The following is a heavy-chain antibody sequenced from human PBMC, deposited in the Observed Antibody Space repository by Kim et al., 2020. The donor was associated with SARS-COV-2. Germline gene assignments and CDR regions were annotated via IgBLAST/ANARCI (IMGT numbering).Heavy chain of an antibody. CDR2: ISSSSSYI. CDR3: ARDIYCSGGSCYRGDALDI. D-gene: IGHD2-15*01. J-gene: IGHJ3*02. Sequence: GGSLRLSCAASGFTFSSYSMNWVRQAPGKGLEWVSSISSSSSYIYYADSVKGRFTISRDNAKNSLYLQMNSLRAEDTAVYYCARDIYCSGGSCYRGDALDIWGQGTMVTVSS. V-gene: IGHV3-21*01. CDR1: GFTFSSYS.